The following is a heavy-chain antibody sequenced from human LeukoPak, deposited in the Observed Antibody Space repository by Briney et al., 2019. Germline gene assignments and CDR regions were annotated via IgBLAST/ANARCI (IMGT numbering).Heavy chain of an antibody. Sequence: PGGSLRLSCAAPGFTFCRYALSWVRPAPGKGVEGVSAILGSGGSTYYADSVKGRFTISRDNSKNTLYLQMNSLRAEDTAVYYCANLWGYYGDYAPEGLWGRGTLVTVSS. J-gene: IGHJ2*01. D-gene: IGHD4-17*01. V-gene: IGHV3-23*01. CDR1: GFTFCRYA. CDR2: ILGSGGST. CDR3: ANLWGYYGDYAPEGL.